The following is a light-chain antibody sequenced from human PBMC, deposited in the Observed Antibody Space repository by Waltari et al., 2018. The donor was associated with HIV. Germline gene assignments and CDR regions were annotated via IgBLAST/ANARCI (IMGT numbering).Light chain of an antibody. J-gene: IGLJ2*01. V-gene: IGLV1-40*01. CDR3: QSYDSSLSGVV. CDR2: GNS. Sequence: QSVLTQPPSVSGAPRQRVTISCTGGSSNIGAGYHVHWYQQLPGTAPKLLIYGNSNRPSGVPDRFSGSKSGTSASLAITGLQAEDEADYYCQSYDSSLSGVVFGGGTKLTVL. CDR1: SSNIGAGYH.